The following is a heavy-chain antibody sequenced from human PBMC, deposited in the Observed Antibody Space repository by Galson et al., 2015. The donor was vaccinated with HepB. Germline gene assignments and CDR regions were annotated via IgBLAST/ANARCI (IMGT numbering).Heavy chain of an antibody. J-gene: IGHJ4*02. D-gene: IGHD3-9*01. CDR2: IYPTDSET. V-gene: IGHV5-51*03. CDR1: GYSFTSYW. CDR3: ARDPGWSSPLDY. Sequence: QSGAEVKKPGESLKISCKGSGYSFTSYWIGWVRQMPGKGLEWMGIIYPTDSETTYSPSFQGQVTISADKSISTAYLQWNSLKASDTAMYYRARDPGWSSPLDYWGQGTLVTVSS.